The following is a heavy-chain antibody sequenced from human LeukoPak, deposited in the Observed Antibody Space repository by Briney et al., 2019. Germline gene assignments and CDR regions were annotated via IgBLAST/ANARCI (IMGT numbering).Heavy chain of an antibody. J-gene: IGHJ4*02. V-gene: IGHV4-31*03. CDR1: GGSISSGGYY. Sequence: SQTLSLTCTVSGGSISSGGYYWSRIRQHPGKGLEWIGYIYYSGSTYYNPSLKSRVTISVDTSKNQFSLKLSSVTAADTTVYYCARTNSGYLISDYWGQGTLVTVSS. CDR3: ARTNSGYLISDY. CDR2: IYYSGST. D-gene: IGHD5-12*01.